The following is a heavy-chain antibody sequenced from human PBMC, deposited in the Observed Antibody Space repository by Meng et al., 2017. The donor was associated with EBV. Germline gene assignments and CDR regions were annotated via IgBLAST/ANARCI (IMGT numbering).Heavy chain of an antibody. D-gene: IGHD3-9*01. CDR3: ARVSPKRYFDYLAPPDY. CDR2: LHHSGST. V-gene: IGHV4-34*01. Sequence: QVQLQQWGAGLLTLSETLSLRCAVYGGSVNGYFWSWIRQPPGKGLEWIGELHHSGSTNYNPSLKSRLRISVDTSKNQFSLNLTSVTAADTAVYYCARVSPKRYFDYLAPPDYWGQGTLVTVSS. J-gene: IGHJ4*02. CDR1: GGSVNGYF.